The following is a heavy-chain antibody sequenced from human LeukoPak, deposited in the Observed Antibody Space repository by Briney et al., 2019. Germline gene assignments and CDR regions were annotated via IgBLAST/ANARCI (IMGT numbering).Heavy chain of an antibody. Sequence: SETLSLTCTVSGGSISSYYWSWIRQPPGKELEWIGYIYYTGSTNYNPSLKSRVTISVDTSKNQFSLRLSSVTAADTAVYYCARELGPTRGFAYWGQGTLVTVSS. J-gene: IGHJ4*02. D-gene: IGHD1-26*01. CDR3: ARELGPTRGFAY. V-gene: IGHV4-59*01. CDR1: GGSISSYY. CDR2: IYYTGST.